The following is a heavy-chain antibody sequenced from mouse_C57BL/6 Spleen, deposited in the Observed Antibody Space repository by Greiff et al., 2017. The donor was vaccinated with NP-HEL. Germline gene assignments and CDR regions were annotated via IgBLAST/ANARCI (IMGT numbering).Heavy chain of an antibody. CDR1: GYAFSSSW. V-gene: IGHV1-82*01. J-gene: IGHJ2*01. CDR2: IYPGDGDT. CDR3: ARYDGYPYYFDY. D-gene: IGHD2-3*01. Sequence: VKLMESGPELVKPGASVKISCKASGYAFSSSWMNWVKQRPGKGLEWIGRIYPGDGDTNYNGKFKGKATLTADKSSSTAYMQLSSLTSEDSAVYFCARYDGYPYYFDYWGQGTTLTVSS.